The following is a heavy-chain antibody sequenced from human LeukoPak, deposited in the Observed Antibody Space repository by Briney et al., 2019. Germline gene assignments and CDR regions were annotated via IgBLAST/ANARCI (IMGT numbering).Heavy chain of an antibody. D-gene: IGHD3-10*01. CDR1: GGSISSGSYY. CDR3: ATWRLGDLYGAFDI. Sequence: SQTLSLTCTVCGGSISSGSYYWRWIRQHPGKGLGWIGYIYYSGSTYYKPSLKSRITISVDTSNNEFSLKRSSVTAADAAVYYCATWRLGDLYGAFDIWGQGTMVTVSS. V-gene: IGHV4-31*03. CDR2: IYYSGST. J-gene: IGHJ3*02.